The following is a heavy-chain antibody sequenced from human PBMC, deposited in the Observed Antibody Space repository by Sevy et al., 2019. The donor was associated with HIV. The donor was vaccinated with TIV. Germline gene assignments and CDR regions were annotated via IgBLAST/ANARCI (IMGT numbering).Heavy chain of an antibody. CDR2: ISSSVNTV. J-gene: IGHJ3*02. CDR3: AREGHPSREGDTFDI. Sequence: GGSLRLSCAASGFTFSSYEMNWIRQAPGNGLEWVSYISSSVNTVYYADSVKGRFTISRDNAKNSLYLQMNSLRAEDTGLYYCAREGHPSREGDTFDISGQRTLVTVSS. V-gene: IGHV3-48*03. D-gene: IGHD1-26*01. CDR1: GFTFSSYE.